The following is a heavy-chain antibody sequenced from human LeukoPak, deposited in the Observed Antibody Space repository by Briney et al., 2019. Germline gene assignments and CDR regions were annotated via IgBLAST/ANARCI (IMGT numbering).Heavy chain of an antibody. CDR2: INHSGGT. V-gene: IGHV4-34*01. CDR1: GGSFSGYY. Sequence: SETLSLTCAVYGGSFSGYYWSWIRQPPGKGLEWIGEINHSGGTNYNPSLKSRVTISVDTSKNQFSLKLSSVTAADTAVYYCARWSAGTTQWGAYYFDYWGQGTLVTVSS. CDR3: ARWSAGTTQWGAYYFDY. J-gene: IGHJ4*02. D-gene: IGHD1-7*01.